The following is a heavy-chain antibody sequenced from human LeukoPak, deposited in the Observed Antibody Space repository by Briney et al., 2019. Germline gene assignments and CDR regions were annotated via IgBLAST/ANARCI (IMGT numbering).Heavy chain of an antibody. CDR3: ARGGGAGMAFDI. CDR2: IYYTGGT. J-gene: IGHJ3*02. D-gene: IGHD1-26*01. Sequence: PSETLSLTCAVSGYSISSGYYWVWIRQPPGKGLEWIGSIYYTGGTYYNPSLKSRLTISLGTSKNQFSLKLNSVTAADTAVYYCARGGGAGMAFDIWGQGTMVTVSS. CDR1: GYSISSGYY. V-gene: IGHV4-38-2*01.